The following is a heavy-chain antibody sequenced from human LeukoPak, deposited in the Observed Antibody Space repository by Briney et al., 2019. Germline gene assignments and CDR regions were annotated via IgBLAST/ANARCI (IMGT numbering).Heavy chain of an antibody. D-gene: IGHD1-26*01. J-gene: IGHJ4*02. CDR3: ASSYSGNYYVFDY. CDR2: IYTSGST. Sequence: PSETLSLTCTVSGGSISSYYWSWIRQPAGKGMEWVWRIYTSGSTNYYPSPKSRGTMSVDTSKKQFSLKVSSVTAADTAVYYCASSYSGNYYVFDYWGQGTLVTVSS. V-gene: IGHV4-4*07. CDR1: GGSISSYY.